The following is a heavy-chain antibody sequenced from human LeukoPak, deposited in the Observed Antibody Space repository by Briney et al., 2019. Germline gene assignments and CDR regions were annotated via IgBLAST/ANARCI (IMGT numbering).Heavy chain of an antibody. CDR1: GYTFTSYG. D-gene: IGHD3-22*01. V-gene: IGHV1-18*01. J-gene: IGHJ4*02. Sequence: ASVKVSCKASGYTFTSYGISWVRQAPGQGLEWMGWISAYNGNTNYAQKLQGRVTMTTDTSTSTAYMELRSLRSDDTAVYYCAASAYYDSSGAEFDYWGQGTLVTVSS. CDR3: AASAYYDSSGAEFDY. CDR2: ISAYNGNT.